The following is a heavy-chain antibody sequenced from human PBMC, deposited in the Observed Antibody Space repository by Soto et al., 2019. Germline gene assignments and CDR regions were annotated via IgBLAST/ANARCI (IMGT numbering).Heavy chain of an antibody. J-gene: IGHJ4*02. CDR2: ISAYNGNT. V-gene: IGHV1-18*01. CDR3: AKDRQPDGRWPFDH. CDR1: GYTFTSYG. Sequence: GASVKVSCKASGYTFTSYGISWVRQAPGQGLEWMGWISAYNGNTNYAQKLQGRVTMTTDTSTSTAYMYLQMHSLRAEDTAVYYCAKDRQPDGRWPFDHWGQGTLVTVSS. D-gene: IGHD2-8*01.